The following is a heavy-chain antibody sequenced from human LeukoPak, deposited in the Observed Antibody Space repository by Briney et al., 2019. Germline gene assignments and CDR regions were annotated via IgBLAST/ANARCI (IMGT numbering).Heavy chain of an antibody. Sequence: GASVKVSCKASGGTFSSYAISWVRQAPGQGLEWMGRIIPILGIANYAQKFQGRVTITADKSTSTAYMELSSLRSEDTAVYYCARSSYVGYYYYGMDVWGQGTTVTVSS. CDR3: ARSSYVGYYYYGMDV. J-gene: IGHJ6*02. V-gene: IGHV1-69*04. CDR1: GGTFSSYA. CDR2: IIPILGIA. D-gene: IGHD1-26*01.